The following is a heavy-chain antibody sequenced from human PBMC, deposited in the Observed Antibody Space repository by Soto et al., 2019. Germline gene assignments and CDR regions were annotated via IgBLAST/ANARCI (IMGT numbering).Heavy chain of an antibody. CDR2: TSYTGNT. D-gene: IGHD2-8*01. CDR3: ARDMHAVLTDYFHX. Sequence: SDTLSLPFFVSGGSVTSYHWSWIRQFPGKGLEWIFYTSYTGNTNYNPSLQSLVTISLDTSKTQLSLKLTSMTAAETAVYYCARDMHAVLTDYFHXWGQITLVTVS. CDR1: GGSVTSYH. J-gene: IGHJ1*01. V-gene: IGHV4-59*02.